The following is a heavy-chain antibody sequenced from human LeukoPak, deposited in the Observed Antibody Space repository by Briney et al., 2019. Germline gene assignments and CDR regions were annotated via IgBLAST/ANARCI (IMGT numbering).Heavy chain of an antibody. CDR3: ARVKVAVAGIGWFDP. D-gene: IGHD6-13*01. CDR1: GFTVRSNY. CDR2: VYSGGTT. J-gene: IGHJ5*02. Sequence: PGGSLRLSCVASGFTVRSNYMSWVCQAPGRGLEWVSVVYSGGTTYYADSVKGRFTTSRDNSKNTLYLQMNSLRAEDTAVYYCARVKVAVAGIGWFDPWGQGSLVTVSS. V-gene: IGHV3-53*01.